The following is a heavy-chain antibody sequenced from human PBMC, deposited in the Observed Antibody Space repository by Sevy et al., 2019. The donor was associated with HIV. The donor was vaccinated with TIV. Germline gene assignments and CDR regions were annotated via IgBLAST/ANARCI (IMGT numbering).Heavy chain of an antibody. CDR3: ARNYYGSGSYGPYYYYMDV. V-gene: IGHV1-69*06. CDR1: GGTFSSYA. J-gene: IGHJ6*03. D-gene: IGHD3-10*01. Sequence: ASVKVSCKASGGTFSSYAISWVRQALGQGLEWMGGIIPIFGTANYAQKFQGRVTITADKSTSTAYMELSSLRSEDTAVYYCARNYYGSGSYGPYYYYMDVWGKGTTVTVSS. CDR2: IIPIFGTA.